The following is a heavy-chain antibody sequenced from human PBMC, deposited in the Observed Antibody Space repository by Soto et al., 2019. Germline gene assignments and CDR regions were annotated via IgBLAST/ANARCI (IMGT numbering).Heavy chain of an antibody. D-gene: IGHD2-2*01. Sequence: GGSLRLSCAASGFTFSSFAMSWVRQAPGEGLEWVSAISSSSSYIYYADSVKGRFTISRDNAKNSLYLQMNSLRAEDTAVYYCAREGYCSNTSCYLSPSDIWGKGTMVTVSS. CDR3: AREGYCSNTSCYLSPSDI. CDR2: ISSSSSYI. CDR1: GFTFSSFA. V-gene: IGHV3-21*01. J-gene: IGHJ3*02.